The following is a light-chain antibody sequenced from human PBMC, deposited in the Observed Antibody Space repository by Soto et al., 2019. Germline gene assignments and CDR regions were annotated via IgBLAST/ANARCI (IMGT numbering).Light chain of an antibody. CDR3: QKCSSVIT. J-gene: IGKJ5*01. CDR2: AAS. V-gene: IGKV1-27*01. CDR1: QGISSY. Sequence: DIQMTQSPSSLSASVGDRVTITCRASQGISSYLAWYQQKLGKVPKLLISAASTLQSGVPSRFSGSGSGTDFTLTISSLQPEYVATYYCQKCSSVITFGQGTRLEIK.